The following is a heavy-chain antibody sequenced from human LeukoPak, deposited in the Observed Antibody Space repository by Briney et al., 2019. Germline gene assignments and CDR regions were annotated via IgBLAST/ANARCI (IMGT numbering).Heavy chain of an antibody. J-gene: IGHJ4*02. Sequence: GESLKISCKGSGYSFTSYWISWVRQMPGKGLEWMGRIDPSDAYTNCSPSFQGHVTISSDKSIKTAYLQWSSLKASDTAMYYCARHEGYSSSAEVYWGQGTLVTVSS. CDR2: IDPSDAYT. CDR1: GYSFTSYW. CDR3: ARHEGYSSSAEVY. D-gene: IGHD6-13*01. V-gene: IGHV5-10-1*01.